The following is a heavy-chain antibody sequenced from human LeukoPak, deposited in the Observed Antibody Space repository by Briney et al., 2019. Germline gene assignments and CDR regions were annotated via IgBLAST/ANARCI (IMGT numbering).Heavy chain of an antibody. CDR2: IIPIFGTA. CDR3: AREGSIAAAGRYFDY. J-gene: IGHJ4*02. Sequence: SVKVSCKASGGTFSSYAISWARQAPGQGLEWMGGIIPIFGTANYAQKFQGRVTITADKSTSTAYMELSSLRSEDTAVYYCAREGSIAAAGRYFDYWGQGTLVTVSS. CDR1: GGTFSSYA. V-gene: IGHV1-69*06. D-gene: IGHD6-13*01.